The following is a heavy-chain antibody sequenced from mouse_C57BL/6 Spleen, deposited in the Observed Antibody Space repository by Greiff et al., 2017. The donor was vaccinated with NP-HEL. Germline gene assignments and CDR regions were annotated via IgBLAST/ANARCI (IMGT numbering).Heavy chain of an antibody. Sequence: EVQRVESGPGLVKPSQSLSFTCSVTGYSITSGYYWNWIRQFPGNKLEWMGYISYDGSNNYNPSLKNRISITRDTSKNQFFLKLNSVTTEDTATYYCARGPRYFDVWGTGTTVTVSS. V-gene: IGHV3-6*01. CDR2: ISYDGSN. J-gene: IGHJ1*03. CDR3: ARGPRYFDV. CDR1: GYSITSGYY.